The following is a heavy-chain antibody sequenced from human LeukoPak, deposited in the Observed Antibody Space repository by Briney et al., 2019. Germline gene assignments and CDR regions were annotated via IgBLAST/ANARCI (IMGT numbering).Heavy chain of an antibody. CDR2: ISSNGGST. J-gene: IGHJ4*02. Sequence: QHWGALRLSCAASGFTFSSYAMHWVRQAPGKGLEYVSAISSNGGSTYYANSVRGRFTISRDNSKNTLYLQMGSLRAEDMAVYYCARDHIKSGLINDSSGYCRGGQGTLVTVSS. CDR1: GFTFSSYA. D-gene: IGHD3-22*01. V-gene: IGHV3-64*01. CDR3: ARDHIKSGLINDSSGYCR.